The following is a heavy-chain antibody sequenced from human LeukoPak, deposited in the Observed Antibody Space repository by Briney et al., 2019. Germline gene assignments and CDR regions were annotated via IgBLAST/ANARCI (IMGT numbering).Heavy chain of an antibody. CDR2: ISISSNYI. V-gene: IGHV3-21*01. CDR3: AHMWEGGY. J-gene: IGHJ4*02. CDR1: GFTFSRYS. Sequence: GGSLRLSCAASGFTFSRYSMNWVRQAPGKGLEWVSSISISSNYIYYADSVKGRFAISRDNAQNSLYLQMNSLREEDTAVYFCAHMWEGGYWGQGTLVTVSS. D-gene: IGHD1-26*01.